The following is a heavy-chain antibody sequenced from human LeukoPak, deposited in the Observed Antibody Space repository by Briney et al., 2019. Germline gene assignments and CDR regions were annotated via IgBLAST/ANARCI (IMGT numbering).Heavy chain of an antibody. CDR3: AREVRFLEWLPSMGESGMDV. D-gene: IGHD3-3*01. J-gene: IGHJ6*02. CDR1: GGSISSYY. V-gene: IGHV4-59*01. CDR2: IYYSGST. Sequence: KPSETLSLTCTVSGGSISSYYWSWIRQPPGKGLEWIGYIYYSGSTNYNPSLKSRVTISVDTSKNQFSLKLSSVTAADTAVYYCAREVRFLEWLPSMGESGMDVWGQGTTVTVSS.